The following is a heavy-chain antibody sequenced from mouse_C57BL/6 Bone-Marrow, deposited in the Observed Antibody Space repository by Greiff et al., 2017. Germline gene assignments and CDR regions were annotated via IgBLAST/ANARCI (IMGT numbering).Heavy chain of an antibody. J-gene: IGHJ1*03. V-gene: IGHV7-1*01. CDR3: ARDDAVVGYFDV. CDR2: SRNKANDYTT. CDR1: GFTFSDFY. D-gene: IGHD1-1*01. Sequence: DVKLVESGGGLVQSGRSLRLSCATSGFTFSDFYMEWVRQAPGKGLEWIAASRNKANDYTTEYSASVKGRFIVSRDTSQSILYLQMNALRAEDTAIYYCARDDAVVGYFDVWGTGTTVTVSS.